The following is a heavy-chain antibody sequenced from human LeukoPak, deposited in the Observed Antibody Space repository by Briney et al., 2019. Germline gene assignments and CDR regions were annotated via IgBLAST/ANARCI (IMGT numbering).Heavy chain of an antibody. CDR2: ISANNGNT. V-gene: IGHV1-18*01. D-gene: IGHD3-16*01. J-gene: IGHJ4*02. Sequence: ASVKVSCKASGYTFTAYGISWVRQAPGQGLEWMGWISANNGNTNYAQKVQGRVTMTRDTSTSAAYMELRSLRYDDTAVYYCSRDDGPFGGVRFDHWGQGTLVTVSS. CDR3: SRDDGPFGGVRFDH. CDR1: GYTFTAYG.